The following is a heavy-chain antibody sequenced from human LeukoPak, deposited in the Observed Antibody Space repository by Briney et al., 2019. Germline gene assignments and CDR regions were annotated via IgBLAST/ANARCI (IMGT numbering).Heavy chain of an antibody. CDR3: VRDRRD. V-gene: IGHV1-46*01. Sequence: ASVKVSCKASGYTFTNYYIHWVRQAPGQGLEWMGLINPGGDNTNYAQNFQGRVTMTRDTSASTVYMELSSLRSEDTAVYYCVRDRRDWGQGTLVTVSS. CDR1: GYTFTNYY. CDR2: INPGGDNT. J-gene: IGHJ4*02.